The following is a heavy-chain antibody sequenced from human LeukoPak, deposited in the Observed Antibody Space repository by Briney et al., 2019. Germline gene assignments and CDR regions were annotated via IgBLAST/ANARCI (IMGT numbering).Heavy chain of an antibody. Sequence: GGSLRLSCAASGFTFSNAWMSWVRQAPGKGLEWLGRIRSKTDGGTTDYAAPVKGRFTISRDDSENTLSPQMNSLETEDTAVYYCNRALSYYGMDVWGQGTTVTVSS. J-gene: IGHJ6*02. V-gene: IGHV3-15*01. CDR3: NRALSYYGMDV. CDR2: IRSKTDGGTT. CDR1: GFTFSNAW. D-gene: IGHD3-16*01.